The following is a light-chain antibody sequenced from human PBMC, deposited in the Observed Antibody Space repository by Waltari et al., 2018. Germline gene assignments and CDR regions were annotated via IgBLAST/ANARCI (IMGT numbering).Light chain of an antibody. CDR1: QSINSN. CDR2: GAS. J-gene: IGKJ4*01. V-gene: IGKV3-15*01. CDR3: QQYNKWPLT. Sequence: EIVMTQSPATLSVSPGERATLSCRASQSINSNLAWYQQKPGQPPRLLLYGASTRATAIPARVSASGSGTEFTLTISSLQSEDFAVYYCQQYNKWPLTFGGGTKVEIK.